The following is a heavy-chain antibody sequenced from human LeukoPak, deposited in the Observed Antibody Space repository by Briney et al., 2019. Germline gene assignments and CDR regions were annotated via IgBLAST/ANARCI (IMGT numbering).Heavy chain of an antibody. CDR3: ARAAPGIAAAGNAFDI. J-gene: IGHJ3*02. D-gene: IGHD6-13*01. V-gene: IGHV1-18*01. CDR1: GYTFTSYG. CDR2: ISAYNGNT. Sequence: ALVKVSCKASGYTFTSYGISWVRQAPGQGLEWMGWISAYNGNTNCAQKLQGRITMTTDTSTSTAYMELRSLRSDDTAVYYCARAAPGIAAAGNAFDIWGQGTMVTVSS.